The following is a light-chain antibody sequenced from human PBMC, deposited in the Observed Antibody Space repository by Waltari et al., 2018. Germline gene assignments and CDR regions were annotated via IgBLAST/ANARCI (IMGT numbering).Light chain of an antibody. Sequence: EIVMTQSPAALSVSPGERATLSCRASQSVSSHLAWYQHKPGQPPRLLISGASTRGTGVPARFSGSGSGTEFTLTISSLQSEDSAIYYCQQYNTWPPSTFGQGTKLEIK. J-gene: IGKJ2*02. CDR2: GAS. V-gene: IGKV3-15*01. CDR1: QSVSSH. CDR3: QQYNTWPPST.